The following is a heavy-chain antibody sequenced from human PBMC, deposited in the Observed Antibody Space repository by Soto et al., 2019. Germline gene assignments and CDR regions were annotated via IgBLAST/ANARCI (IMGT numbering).Heavy chain of an antibody. CDR3: AKSRVTMFEVFRYYGMDV. D-gene: IGHD3-3*01. J-gene: IGHJ6*02. CDR2: ISGSGGST. Sequence: GGSLRLSCAASGFTFSSYAMSWVRQAPGKGLEWVSAISGSGGSTYYADSVKGRFTISRDNSKNTLYLQMNSLRAEDRAVYYCAKSRVTMFEVFRYYGMDVWGQGTTVTVSS. V-gene: IGHV3-23*01. CDR1: GFTFSSYA.